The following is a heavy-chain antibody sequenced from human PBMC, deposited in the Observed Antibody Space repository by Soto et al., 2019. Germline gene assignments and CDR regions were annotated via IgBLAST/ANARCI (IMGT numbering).Heavy chain of an antibody. Sequence: GGSLGLSCTASGFTLTYFWVHWVRQAPGKGLVWVSRIHSDGSSTTYADSVKGRFTISRDDAKNTLYLQMNSLRAEDTAVYYCARGNYGGFDYWGQGTLVTVSS. J-gene: IGHJ4*02. CDR3: ARGNYGGFDY. D-gene: IGHD4-17*01. CDR2: IHSDGSST. CDR1: GFTLTYFW. V-gene: IGHV3-74*01.